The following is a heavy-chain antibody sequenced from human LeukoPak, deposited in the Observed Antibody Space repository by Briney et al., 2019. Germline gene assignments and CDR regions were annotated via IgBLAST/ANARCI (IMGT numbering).Heavy chain of an antibody. V-gene: IGHV1-18*01. CDR3: ARDLDDICTGDY. Sequence: ASVTLSCKASGYTFTSYGISCVRQAPGQGLGWMGWISAYNGNTNYAQKLQGRVTMTTDTSTSTAYMELRSLTSDDPAVYYCARDLDDICTGDYSGQGTPVTVSS. CDR2: ISAYNGNT. D-gene: IGHD3-9*01. CDR1: GYTFTSYG. J-gene: IGHJ4*02.